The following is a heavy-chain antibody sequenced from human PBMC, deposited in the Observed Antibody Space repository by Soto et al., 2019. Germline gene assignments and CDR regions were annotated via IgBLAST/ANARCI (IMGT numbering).Heavy chain of an antibody. CDR1: GFTFGNYW. J-gene: IGHJ4*02. CDR2: ISGDGSRT. D-gene: IGHD1-20*01. CDR3: FRAQYNRITNDY. Sequence: EVQLVESGGGLVQPGGSLILSCAASGFTFGNYWLHWVRQAPGKGLVWVSCISGDGSRTTYADSVEGRFTISRDNAKNTIDLQMNDLRAEETAGYYCFRAQYNRITNDYWGQGTLVTVAS. V-gene: IGHV3-74*01.